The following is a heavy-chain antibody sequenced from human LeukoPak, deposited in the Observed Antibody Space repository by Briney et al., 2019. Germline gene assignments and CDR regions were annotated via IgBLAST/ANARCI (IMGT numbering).Heavy chain of an antibody. J-gene: IGHJ4*02. D-gene: IGHD2-8*01. CDR3: ARDLGYCTNGVYHTRFDY. CDR1: GFTFSSSW. CDR2: IIKDGSEK. V-gene: IGHV3-7*03. Sequence: GGSLRLSCAASGFTFSSSWMFWVRQAPGKGLEWVANIIKDGSEKDYADSVKGRFIISRDNAENSLSLQMNSLRVDDTAVYYCARDLGYCTNGVYHTRFDYWGQGTLVAVSS.